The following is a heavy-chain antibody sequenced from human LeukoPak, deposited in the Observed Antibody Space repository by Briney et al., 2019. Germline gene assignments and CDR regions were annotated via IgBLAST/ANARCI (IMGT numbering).Heavy chain of an antibody. J-gene: IGHJ4*02. Sequence: GGSLRLSCAASGFTFSSYSMNWVRQAPGKGLEWVSYISSSSSTIYYADSVKGRFTISRDNAKNSLYLQMNSLRAEDTAAYYCARDRRDVDTEVDYWGQGTLVTVSS. CDR3: ARDRRDVDTEVDY. V-gene: IGHV3-48*01. CDR1: GFTFSSYS. CDR2: ISSSSSTI. D-gene: IGHD5-18*01.